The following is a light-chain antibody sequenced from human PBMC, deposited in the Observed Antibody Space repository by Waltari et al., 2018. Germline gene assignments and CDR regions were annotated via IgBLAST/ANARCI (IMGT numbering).Light chain of an antibody. Sequence: QSALTQPASVSGSPGQPITISCSGTSSDVGGYNYVSWYQQHPGKAPKVMIYDVTSRPSGVSDRFSGSKSGNTASLTISGLQAEDEADYYCSSYTSSSTVVFGGGTKLTVL. CDR3: SSYTSSSTVV. V-gene: IGLV2-14*03. J-gene: IGLJ3*02. CDR2: DVT. CDR1: SSDVGGYNY.